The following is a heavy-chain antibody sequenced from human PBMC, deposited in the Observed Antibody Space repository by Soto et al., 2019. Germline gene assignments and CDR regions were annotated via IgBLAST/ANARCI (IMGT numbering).Heavy chain of an antibody. Sequence: PGGSLRLSCAASGFTFSNYWMHWVRQAPGKGLVWVSRIRYDGSASTYADSVKGRFAISRDNAKNTLYLQMNSLRAEDTAVYYCAKDRYSSGWYNWFDPWGQGTLVTVSS. J-gene: IGHJ5*02. CDR1: GFTFSNYW. CDR2: IRYDGSAS. D-gene: IGHD6-19*01. V-gene: IGHV3-74*01. CDR3: AKDRYSSGWYNWFDP.